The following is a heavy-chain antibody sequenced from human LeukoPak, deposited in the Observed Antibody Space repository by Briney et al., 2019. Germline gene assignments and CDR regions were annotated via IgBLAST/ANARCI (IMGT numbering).Heavy chain of an antibody. CDR3: TSSGLFG. CDR2: IKSKTDGGTT. D-gene: IGHD3-22*01. Sequence: GGSLRLSCAASGLTFSEPWMNWVRQAPGKGLEWVGRIKSKTDGGTTDYATPVKGRFTISRDDSKTTLYLQMNSMKTEDTAVYYCTSSGLFGWGQGALVTVSS. V-gene: IGHV3-15*01. J-gene: IGHJ4*02. CDR1: GLTFSEPW.